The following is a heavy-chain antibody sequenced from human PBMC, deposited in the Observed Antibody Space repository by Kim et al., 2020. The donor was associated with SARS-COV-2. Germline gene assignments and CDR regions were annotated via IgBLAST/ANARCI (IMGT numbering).Heavy chain of an antibody. CDR1: GGSISSGGYY. CDR2: IYYSGST. V-gene: IGHV4-31*03. D-gene: IGHD2-15*01. CDR3: ASGEAKEDIGVLPRGPNWVDP. Sequence: SETLSLTCTVSGGSISSGGYYWSWIRQHPGKGLEWIGYIYYSGSTYYNPSLKSRVTISVDTSKNQFSLKLSSVTAADTAVYYCASGEAKEDIGVLPRGPNWVDPWGQGTLVTVSS. J-gene: IGHJ5*02.